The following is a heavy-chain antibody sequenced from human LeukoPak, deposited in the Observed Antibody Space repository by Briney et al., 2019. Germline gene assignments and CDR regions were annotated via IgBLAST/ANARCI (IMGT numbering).Heavy chain of an antibody. V-gene: IGHV3-7*01. J-gene: IGHJ4*02. Sequence: GGSLRLSCAASGFAFSSYWMSWVRQAPGKGLEWVANMKQAGSEKYYVDSVKGRFTISRDNAQNSLYLQMDSLGAEDTAVYYCASAPIVGVPTRRPTYLDFWGQGALVTVSS. CDR3: ASAPIVGVPTRRPTYLDF. CDR2: MKQAGSEK. D-gene: IGHD2-15*01. CDR1: GFAFSSYW.